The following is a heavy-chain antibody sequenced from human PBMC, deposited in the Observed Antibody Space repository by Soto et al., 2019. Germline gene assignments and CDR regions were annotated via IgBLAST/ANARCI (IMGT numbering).Heavy chain of an antibody. D-gene: IGHD3-16*01. J-gene: IGHJ4*02. V-gene: IGHV3-48*02. Sequence: ESGGRLVQPGGSLRLSCAASRFTLSSYSMNWARQAPGKGLEWVSYISSSSSTIYYADSVKGRFTISRDNAKNSLYLQMNSLRDEDTAVYYCVRGGAFKIDYWGQGTLVTVSS. CDR2: ISSSSSTI. CDR3: VRGGAFKIDY. CDR1: RFTLSSYS.